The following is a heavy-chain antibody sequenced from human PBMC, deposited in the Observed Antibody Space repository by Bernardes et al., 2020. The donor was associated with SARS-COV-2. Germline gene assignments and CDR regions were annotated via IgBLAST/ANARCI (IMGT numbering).Heavy chain of an antibody. J-gene: IGHJ4*02. CDR3: ARDGGYGGFDY. CDR2: ISSSTKTI. CDR1: GFTFNFYS. Sequence: PGGSLRLSCAASGFTFNFYSMNWVRQAPGKGLEWVSYISSSTKTIYYADSVKGRFTVSRDNAKNSLDLQMNSLRADDTAVYYCARDGGYGGFDYWGQGILVTVSS. V-gene: IGHV3-48*01. D-gene: IGHD3-22*01.